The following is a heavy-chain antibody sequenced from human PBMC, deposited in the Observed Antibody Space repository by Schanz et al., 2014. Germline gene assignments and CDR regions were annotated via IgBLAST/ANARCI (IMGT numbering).Heavy chain of an antibody. Sequence: EVQLLESGGGLVKPGGSLRLSCAASGFTFSTYWMSWVRQAPGKGLEWVSGISWNSGNIAYADSVKGRFTISRDNAKNSLYLQMNSLRAEDTAVYYCAKAITMVRGVIRFFDYWGQGTLVTVSS. D-gene: IGHD3-10*01. CDR2: ISWNSGNI. V-gene: IGHV3-9*01. J-gene: IGHJ4*02. CDR3: AKAITMVRGVIRFFDY. CDR1: GFTFSTYW.